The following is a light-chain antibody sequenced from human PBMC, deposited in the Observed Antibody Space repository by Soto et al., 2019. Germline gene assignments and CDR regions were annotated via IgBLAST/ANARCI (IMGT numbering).Light chain of an antibody. Sequence: EIVLTQSPATLSMSPGERATLSCRASQSVSTYLAWYHQKPGQAPMLLIYDASNRATGIPARFSGSGSGTDFTLTISSLEPEDFAVYYCQQRSNWPLTFGGGTKVEIK. V-gene: IGKV3-11*01. CDR3: QQRSNWPLT. CDR1: QSVSTY. J-gene: IGKJ4*01. CDR2: DAS.